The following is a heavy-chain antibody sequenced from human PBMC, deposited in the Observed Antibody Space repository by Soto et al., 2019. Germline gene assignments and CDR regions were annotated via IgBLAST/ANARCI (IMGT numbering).Heavy chain of an antibody. D-gene: IGHD3-10*01. V-gene: IGHV4-34*01. CDR1: GGSFSGYY. Sequence: SETLSLTCAVYGGSFSGYYWSWIRQPPGKGLERIGEINHSGSTNYNPSLKSRVTISVDTSKNQFSLKLSSVTAADTAVYYCARARARDKAFYMVRGVYGMDVWGQGTTVTVSS. CDR3: ARARARDKAFYMVRGVYGMDV. CDR2: INHSGST. J-gene: IGHJ6*02.